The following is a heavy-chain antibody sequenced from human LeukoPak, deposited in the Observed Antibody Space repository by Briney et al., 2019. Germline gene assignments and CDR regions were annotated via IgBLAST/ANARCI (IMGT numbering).Heavy chain of an antibody. CDR2: IYYSGST. V-gene: IGHV4-30-4*08. CDR1: GGSISSGDYY. Sequence: SETLSLTCTVSGGSISSGDYYWSWIRQPPGKGLEWIGYIYYSGSTYYNPSLKSRVTISVDTSKNQFSLKLSSVTAAGTAVYYCARDGGYSYADYWGQGTLVTVSS. CDR3: ARDGGYSYADY. J-gene: IGHJ4*02. D-gene: IGHD5-18*01.